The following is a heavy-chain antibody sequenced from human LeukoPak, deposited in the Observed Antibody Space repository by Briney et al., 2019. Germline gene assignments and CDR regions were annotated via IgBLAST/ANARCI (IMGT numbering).Heavy chain of an antibody. CDR1: GFTFSSYE. D-gene: IGHD1-26*01. CDR2: ISSCGSTI. V-gene: IGHV3-48*03. J-gene: IGHJ4*02. CDR3: AREGGSIRYFDY. Sequence: GGSLRLSCAASGFTFSSYEMNWVRQAPGKGLEWVSYISSCGSTIYYADSVKGRFTISRDNAKNSLYLQMNSLRAEDTAVYYYAREGGSIRYFDYWGQGTLVTVSS.